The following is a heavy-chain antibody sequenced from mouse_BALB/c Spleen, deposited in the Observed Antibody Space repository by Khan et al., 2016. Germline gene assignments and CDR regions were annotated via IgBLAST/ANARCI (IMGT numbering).Heavy chain of an antibody. V-gene: IGHV1-87*01. CDR2: IYPGDGDT. CDR3: ADALFVY. Sequence: QVRLQQSGAELARPGASVRLSCKASGYTSANYWMQWVKQRPGQGLEWIGSIYPGDGDTRYSQKFTEKATLTADKSSSSAYMHLRSVASEDSAVYYCADALFVYWGQGTLVTVSA. CDR1: GYTSANYW. J-gene: IGHJ3*01.